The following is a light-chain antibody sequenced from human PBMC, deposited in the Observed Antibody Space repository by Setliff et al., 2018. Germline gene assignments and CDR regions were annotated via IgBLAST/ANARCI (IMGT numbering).Light chain of an antibody. CDR1: SSDVGGYNY. J-gene: IGLJ3*02. CDR3: CSYAGNYLNWV. CDR2: DVD. V-gene: IGLV2-11*01. Sequence: QSVLTQPRSVSGSPGQSVTISCTGTSSDVGGYNYVSWYQQHPGKAPKLMIYDVDKRPSGVPDRFSGPKSGNTASLTISGLQAEDEADYYCCSYAGNYLNWVFGGGTKVTVL.